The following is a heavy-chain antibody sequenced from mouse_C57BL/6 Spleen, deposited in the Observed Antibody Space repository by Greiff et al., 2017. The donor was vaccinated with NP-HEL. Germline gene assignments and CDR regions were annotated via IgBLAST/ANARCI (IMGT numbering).Heavy chain of an antibody. D-gene: IGHD2-3*01. CDR1: GYTFTEYT. V-gene: IGHV1-62-2*01. CDR2: FYPGSGSI. J-gene: IGHJ3*01. CDR3: ARHEGPSDGYSAWFAY. Sequence: QVQLQQSGAELVKPGASVKLSCKASGYTFTEYTIHWVKQRSGQGLEWIGWFYPGSGSIKYNEKFKDKATLTADKPSSTVYMELSRLTSEDAAVYFCARHEGPSDGYSAWFAYWGQGTLVTVSA.